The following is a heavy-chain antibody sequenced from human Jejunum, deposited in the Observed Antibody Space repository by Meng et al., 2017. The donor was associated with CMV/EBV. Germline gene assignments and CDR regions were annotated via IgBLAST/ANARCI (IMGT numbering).Heavy chain of an antibody. D-gene: IGHD3-10*01. Sequence: QLELQESGPGLVKSSATLSLTCTVSDGSITIHNYCWGWVRQPRGQGLEWIGSVYFTGTTFYNPSLKSRVFISVDTSKNQFSLKLSSVTAADTAVYYCARERRFMGPAFEYWGQGALVTVSS. CDR3: ARERRFMGPAFEY. V-gene: IGHV4-39*07. CDR1: DGSITIHNYC. CDR2: VYFTGTT. J-gene: IGHJ4*02.